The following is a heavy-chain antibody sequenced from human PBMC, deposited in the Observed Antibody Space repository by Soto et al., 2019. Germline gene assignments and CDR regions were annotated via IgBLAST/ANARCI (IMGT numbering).Heavy chain of an antibody. Sequence: QVQLVQSGAEVKKPGSSVKVSCKASGGTFSSYAISWVRQAPGQGLEWMGGIIPIFGTANYAQKFQGRVTITADKSTSTAYMERSSLRSEDTAGYYCARDPYGRGGSCYDYYGMDVWGQGTTVTVSS. D-gene: IGHD2-15*01. CDR3: ARDPYGRGGSCYDYYGMDV. CDR2: IIPIFGTA. V-gene: IGHV1-69*06. CDR1: GGTFSSYA. J-gene: IGHJ6*02.